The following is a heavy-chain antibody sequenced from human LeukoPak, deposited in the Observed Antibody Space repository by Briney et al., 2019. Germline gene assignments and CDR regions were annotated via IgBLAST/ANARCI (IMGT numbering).Heavy chain of an antibody. CDR2: ISGSGGST. CDR3: AKEYSNYGYYYYMDV. D-gene: IGHD4-11*01. J-gene: IGHJ6*03. CDR1: GFTFSSYA. V-gene: IGHV3-23*01. Sequence: GGSLRLSCAASGFTFSSYAMSWVRQAPGKVLEWVSAISGSGGSTYYADSVKGRFTISRDNSKNTLYLQMNSLRAEDTAVYYCAKEYSNYGYYYYMDVWGKGTTVTVSS.